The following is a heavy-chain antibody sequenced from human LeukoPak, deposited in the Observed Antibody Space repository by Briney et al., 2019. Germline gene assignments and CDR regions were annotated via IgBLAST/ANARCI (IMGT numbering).Heavy chain of an antibody. V-gene: IGHV3-30*04. J-gene: IGHJ4*02. CDR1: GFTFSNYA. D-gene: IGHD2-2*02. CDR3: ARGYCTSTSCYNDY. Sequence: GGSLRLSCAASGFTFSNYAIHWVRQAPGKGLEWVATTSFDVSIKYYADSVKGRFTISRDNSKNTLYLQMNSLRTEDTAVYSCARGYCTSTSCYNDYWGQGTLVTVSS. CDR2: TSFDVSIK.